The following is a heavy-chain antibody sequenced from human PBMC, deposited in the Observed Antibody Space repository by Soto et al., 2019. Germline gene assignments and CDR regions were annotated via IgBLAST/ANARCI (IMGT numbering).Heavy chain of an antibody. D-gene: IGHD1-1*01. Sequence: SETLSLTCTVSGASISSSHYYWGWIRQPPGRGLEWIGSFYYSGSTYYNPSLESRVTISSDTSKNQFSLKVTSVTAADTAVYYCERNDYSKWFDPWGQGTLVTVSS. CDR1: GASISSSHYY. J-gene: IGHJ5*02. V-gene: IGHV4-39*01. CDR3: ERNDYSKWFDP. CDR2: FYYSGST.